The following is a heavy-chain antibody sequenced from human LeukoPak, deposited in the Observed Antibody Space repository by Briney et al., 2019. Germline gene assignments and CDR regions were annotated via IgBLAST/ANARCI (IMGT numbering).Heavy chain of an antibody. V-gene: IGHV4-38-2*01. CDR1: GYSISSGYY. CDR3: ARRGLGRYFDY. Sequence: SETLSLTCAVSGYSISSGYYWGWIRPPPGKGLEWIGSIYHSGSTYYNPSLKSRVTISVDTSKNQFSLKLSSVTAADTAVYYCARRGLGRYFDYWGQGTLVTVSS. CDR2: IYHSGST. J-gene: IGHJ4*02. D-gene: IGHD3-10*01.